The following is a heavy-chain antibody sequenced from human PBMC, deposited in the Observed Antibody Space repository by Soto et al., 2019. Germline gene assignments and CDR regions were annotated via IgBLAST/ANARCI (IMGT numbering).Heavy chain of an antibody. D-gene: IGHD2-2*01. CDR1: GGTFSRYS. CDR2: IIPIFGIA. Sequence: QVQLVQSGAEVKKPGSSVKVSCKASGGTFSRYSITWVRQAPGHGLEWIGRIIPIFGIASYAQKFQGRVTINADKSTSTAYMELSSLRSDDTAVYYCAREDRDRETGLVPAAIDGMDVWGQGTTVTVSS. V-gene: IGHV1-69*08. J-gene: IGHJ6*02. CDR3: AREDRDRETGLVPAAIDGMDV.